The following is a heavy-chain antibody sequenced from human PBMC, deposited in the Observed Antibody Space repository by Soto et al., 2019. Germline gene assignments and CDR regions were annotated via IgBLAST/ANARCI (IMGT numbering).Heavy chain of an antibody. Sequence: QVQLVESGGGLVKPGGSLRLSCAASGFTFSDYYMSWLRQAPGKGLEWVSYISSSGSTIYYADSVKGRFTISRDNAKNTLCLKMNSLGAQDTAVYYCARGPEGVWSCYYFPYGMDVWGQETKVTVSS. D-gene: IGHD3-3*01. V-gene: IGHV3-11*01. CDR1: GFTFSDYY. J-gene: IGHJ6*02. CDR2: ISSSGSTI. CDR3: ARGPEGVWSCYYFPYGMDV.